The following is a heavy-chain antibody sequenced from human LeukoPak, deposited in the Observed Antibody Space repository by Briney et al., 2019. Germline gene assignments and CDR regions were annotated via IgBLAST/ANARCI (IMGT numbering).Heavy chain of an antibody. Sequence: GGSLRLSCAASGFTFSDYDVHWVRQATGKGLEWVSAIGTAGDTYYTGSVKGRFTISRENAKNSLYLQMNSLRAGDTAVYYCARVAKERVGGVYYFDYWGQGTLATVSS. D-gene: IGHD1-1*01. CDR1: GFTFSDYD. CDR3: ARVAKERVGGVYYFDY. J-gene: IGHJ4*02. CDR2: IGTAGDT. V-gene: IGHV3-13*01.